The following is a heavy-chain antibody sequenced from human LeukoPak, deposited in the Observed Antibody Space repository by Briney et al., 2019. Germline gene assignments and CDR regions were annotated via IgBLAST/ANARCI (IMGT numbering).Heavy chain of an antibody. J-gene: IGHJ4*02. Sequence: PSVKVSCKASAYIFNTYCISWVRQAPRQGLEWMGWISTYNGDTNYAQKLQGRVTMTTDTSTRTAYMELRSLRSDDTAVYYCAGGVYFDSWGQGTLVSVSS. CDR1: AYIFNTYC. CDR2: ISTYNGDT. V-gene: IGHV1-18*01. CDR3: AGGVYFDS. D-gene: IGHD2-8*01.